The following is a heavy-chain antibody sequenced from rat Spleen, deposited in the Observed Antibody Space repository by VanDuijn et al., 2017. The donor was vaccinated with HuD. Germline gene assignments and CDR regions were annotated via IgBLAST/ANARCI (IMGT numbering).Heavy chain of an antibody. CDR3: AKDVTSGYAFDY. CDR2: ISTDGGDT. Sequence: EVQLVETGGGLVQPGRSLKLSCVASGFTFSNYWMYWIRQAPGKGPEWISSISTDGGDTHYPDSVKGRFTISRDNAENTVYLHMHSLRSEDTATYYCAKDVTSGYAFDYWGQGVMVTVSS. D-gene: IGHD4-3*01. J-gene: IGHJ2*01. V-gene: IGHV5-58*01. CDR1: GFTFSNYW.